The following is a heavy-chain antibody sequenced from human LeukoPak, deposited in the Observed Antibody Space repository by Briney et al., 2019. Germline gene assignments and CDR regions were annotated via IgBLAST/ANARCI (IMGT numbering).Heavy chain of an antibody. CDR2: ISYDGSNK. CDR3: ARDPVTQYYFDY. V-gene: IGHV3-30-3*01. CDR1: GFTFSSYA. J-gene: IGHJ4*02. D-gene: IGHD4-17*01. Sequence: QTGGSLRLSCAASGFTFSSYAMHWVRQAPGKGLEWVAVISYDGSNKYYADSVKGRFTISRDNSKNTLYLQMNSLRAEDTAVYYCARDPVTQYYFDYWGQGTLVTVSS.